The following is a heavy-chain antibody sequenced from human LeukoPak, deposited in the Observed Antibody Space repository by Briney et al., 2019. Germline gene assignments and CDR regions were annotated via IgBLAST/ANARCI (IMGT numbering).Heavy chain of an antibody. CDR1: GFTFSNYA. CDR2: ILGSGVTT. V-gene: IGHV3-23*01. D-gene: IGHD3-9*01. Sequence: GASLRLSCAASGFTFSNYAMSWVRQAPGKGLEWVSAILGSGVTTYYADSVKGRFTVSRDNSKSALYLQMNTLRAEDTALYYCAKWGDYDVLTGYYVPDYWGQGTLVTVSS. J-gene: IGHJ4*02. CDR3: AKWGDYDVLTGYYVPDY.